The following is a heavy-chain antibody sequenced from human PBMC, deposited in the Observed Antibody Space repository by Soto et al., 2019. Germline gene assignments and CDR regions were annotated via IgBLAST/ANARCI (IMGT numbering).Heavy chain of an antibody. V-gene: IGHV3-23*01. CDR1: RFFFSTYA. J-gene: IGHJ3*02. CDR2: ISGSGSGT. D-gene: IGHD3-10*01. Sequence: GGSLRLSCAASRFFFSTYAMNWVRQAPGKGLEWVSGISGSGSGTYYADSVKGRFTISRDNSKNTLDLQMNSLRAEDTAVYYCAKAGWATGTGGLDALDIWGQGTMVTVS. CDR3: AKAGWATGTGGLDALDI.